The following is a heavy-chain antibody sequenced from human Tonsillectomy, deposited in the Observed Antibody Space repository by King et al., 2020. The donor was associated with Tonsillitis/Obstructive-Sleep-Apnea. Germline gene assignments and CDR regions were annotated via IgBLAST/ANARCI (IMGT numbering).Heavy chain of an antibody. J-gene: IGHJ6*03. CDR2: ISWNSGNI. CDR1: GFTFDDYA. D-gene: IGHD6-19*01. Sequence: VQLVESGGGLVQPGRSLRLSCAASGFTFDDYAMHWVRQAPGKGLEWVSGISWNSGNIGYADSVKGRFIISRDNAKNSLYLQMNSLRAEDTALYYCAKAFGTGIAVAAMSHYPYMEVGGKGITVTVSS. V-gene: IGHV3-9*01. CDR3: AKAFGTGIAVAAMSHYPYMEV.